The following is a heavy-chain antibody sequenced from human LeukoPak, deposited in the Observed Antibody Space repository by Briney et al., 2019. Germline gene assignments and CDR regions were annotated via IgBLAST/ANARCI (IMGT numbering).Heavy chain of an antibody. J-gene: IGHJ6*03. CDR1: GGSFSGYY. CDR3: ARGRVIRRRCSGGSCDHYYMDV. D-gene: IGHD2-15*01. Sequence: SETLSLTCAVYGGSFSGYYWSWIRQPPGKGLEWIGEINHSGSTNYNPSLKSRVTISVDTSKNQFSLKLSSVTAADTAVYYCARGRVIRRRCSGGSCDHYYMDVWGKGTTVTVSS. CDR2: INHSGST. V-gene: IGHV4-34*01.